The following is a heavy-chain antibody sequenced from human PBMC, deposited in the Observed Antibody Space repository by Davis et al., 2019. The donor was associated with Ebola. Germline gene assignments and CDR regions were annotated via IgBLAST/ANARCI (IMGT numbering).Heavy chain of an antibody. J-gene: IGHJ4*02. V-gene: IGHV1-18*01. D-gene: IGHD5-12*01. CDR1: GYTFTSYG. Sequence: ASVKVSCKASGYTFTSYGISWVRQAPGQGLEWMGWISAYNGNTNYAQKLQGRVTMTTDTSTSTAYMELRSLRSDDTAVYYGGRGGVGWLRLGDFDYWGQGTLVTVSS. CDR2: ISAYNGNT. CDR3: GRGGVGWLRLGDFDY.